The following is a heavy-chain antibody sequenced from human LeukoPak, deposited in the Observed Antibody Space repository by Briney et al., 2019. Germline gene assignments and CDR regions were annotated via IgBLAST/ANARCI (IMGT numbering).Heavy chain of an antibody. D-gene: IGHD3-3*01. V-gene: IGHV1-46*01. CDR1: GYTFTSYY. CDR3: ASPGAPYYDFWSGSQGSGAFDI. Sequence: ASVKVSCKASGYTFTSYYMHWVRQAPGQGLEWMGIINPSGGSTSYAQKFQGRVTMTRDTSTSTVYMELSSLRSEDTAVYYCASPGAPYYDFWSGSQGSGAFDIWGQGTMVTVSS. J-gene: IGHJ3*02. CDR2: INPSGGST.